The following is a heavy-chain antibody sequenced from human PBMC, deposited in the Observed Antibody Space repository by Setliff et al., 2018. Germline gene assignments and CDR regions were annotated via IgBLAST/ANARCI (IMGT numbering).Heavy chain of an antibody. D-gene: IGHD5-18*01. CDR2: TIPMFGTT. J-gene: IGHJ4*02. CDR1: GGTFSNFG. Sequence: SVKVSCKASGGTFSNFGISWVRQAPGQGLEWMGGTIPMFGTTNYARKFQGRVTIITDESTNTAYMQLSGLGSEDTAVYYCARAPLESGYYYGQGHYFDYWGQGTLVTVSS. CDR3: ARAPLESGYYYGQGHYFDY. V-gene: IGHV1-69*05.